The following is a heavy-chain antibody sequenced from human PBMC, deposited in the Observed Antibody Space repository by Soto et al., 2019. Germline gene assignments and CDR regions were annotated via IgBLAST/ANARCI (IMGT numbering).Heavy chain of an antibody. CDR2: ISSYNGNT. V-gene: IGHV1-18*01. CDR1: GYIFTNYG. D-gene: IGHD3-3*01. CDR3: ARYLRYYFWSGSTSRNYYLDY. Sequence: QVQLVQSGPEVKKPGASVKVSCKASGYIFTNYGITWVRQAPGQGLEWMGWISSYNGNTNYAQKFQGRVTMTTDISTTMTYMEVRRLTSDDTAVYYCARYLRYYFWSGSTSRNYYLDYWGQGTLVTVSS. J-gene: IGHJ4*02.